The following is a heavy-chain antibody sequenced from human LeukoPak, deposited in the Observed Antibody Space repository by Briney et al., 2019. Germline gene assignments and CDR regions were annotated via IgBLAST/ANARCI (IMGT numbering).Heavy chain of an antibody. Sequence: SETLSLTCTVSGGSISSYYWSWIRQPPGKGLEWIGEINHSGSTNYNPSLKSRVTISVDTSKNQFSLKLSSVTAADTAVYYCARSRGYSYGYVLDYWGQGTLVTVSS. D-gene: IGHD5-18*01. J-gene: IGHJ4*02. CDR3: ARSRGYSYGYVLDY. CDR2: INHSGST. V-gene: IGHV4-34*01. CDR1: GGSISSYY.